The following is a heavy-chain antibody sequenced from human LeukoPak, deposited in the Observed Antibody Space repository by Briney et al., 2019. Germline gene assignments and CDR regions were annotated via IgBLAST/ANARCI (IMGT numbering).Heavy chain of an antibody. V-gene: IGHV3-21*01. D-gene: IGHD4-23*01. CDR2: ISSSSSYI. CDR3: ARDGIGNPFGY. J-gene: IGHJ4*02. Sequence: GGSLRLSCAASGFTFSSYSMNWVRQAPGKGVEWVSSISSSSSYIYYADSVKGGFTISRDNAKNSLYLQMNSLRAEDTAVYYCARDGIGNPFGYWGQGTLVTVSS. CDR1: GFTFSSYS.